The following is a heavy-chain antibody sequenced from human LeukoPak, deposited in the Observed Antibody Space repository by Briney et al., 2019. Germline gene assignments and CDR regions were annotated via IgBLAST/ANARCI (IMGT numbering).Heavy chain of an antibody. CDR3: AKEGAYPIITYDS. CDR1: GFTFSNYW. Sequence: GGSLRLSCAASGFTFSNYWMNWLRQAPGKGLEWVPNIKQDGSEKYYVDSVKGRFTISRDNAKNSLYLQMNSLRAEDAGVYYCAKEGAYPIITYDSWGQGTLVTVSS. J-gene: IGHJ5*01. V-gene: IGHV3-7*01. CDR2: IKQDGSEK. D-gene: IGHD1-14*01.